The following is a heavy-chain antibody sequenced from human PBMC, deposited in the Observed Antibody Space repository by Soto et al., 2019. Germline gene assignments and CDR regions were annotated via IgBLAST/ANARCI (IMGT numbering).Heavy chain of an antibody. CDR2: IDWDDDK. J-gene: IGHJ6*03. Sequence: SGPTLVNPTQTLTLTCTFSGFSLSTSGMCVSWIRQPPGKALEWLARIDWDDDKYYSTSLKTRLTISKDTSKNQVVLTMTNMDPVDTATYYCARTRGGVYGSGSYYTNYYCKDVWGKGITVTVSS. V-gene: IGHV2-70*11. CDR1: GFSLSTSGMC. D-gene: IGHD3-10*01. CDR3: ARTRGGVYGSGSYYTNYYCKDV.